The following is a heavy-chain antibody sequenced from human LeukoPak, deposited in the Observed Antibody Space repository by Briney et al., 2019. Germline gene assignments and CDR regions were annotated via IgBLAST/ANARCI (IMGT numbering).Heavy chain of an antibody. CDR1: GFIFSNYA. D-gene: IGHD3-3*01. CDR2: MTGGTYST. Sequence: GGSLRLSCAASGFIFSNYALSWVRQAPGKGLECVSAMTGGTYSTYYADSVKGRFTISRDNAKNILYLQMNSLRAEDTAVYYCGRGGGDSWNGYSIDYWGQGTLVTVSS. J-gene: IGHJ4*02. CDR3: GRGGGDSWNGYSIDY. V-gene: IGHV3-23*01.